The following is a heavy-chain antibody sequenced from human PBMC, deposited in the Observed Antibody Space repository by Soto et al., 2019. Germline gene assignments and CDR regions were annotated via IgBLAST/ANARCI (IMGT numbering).Heavy chain of an antibody. J-gene: IGHJ6*02. Sequence: PGESLKISCKGSGYSFTSYWIGWVRQMHGKGLEWMGIIYPGDSDTRYSPSFQGQVTISADKSISTAYLQWSSLKASDTAMYYCARRSSSDYYYYYGMDVWGQGTTVTVSS. D-gene: IGHD6-6*01. CDR1: GYSFTSYW. CDR3: ARRSSSDYYYYYGMDV. V-gene: IGHV5-51*01. CDR2: IYPGDSDT.